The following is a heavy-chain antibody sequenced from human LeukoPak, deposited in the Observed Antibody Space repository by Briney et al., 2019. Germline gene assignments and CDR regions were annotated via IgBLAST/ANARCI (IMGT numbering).Heavy chain of an antibody. Sequence: SETLSLTCAVSGGSVNNGGYSWSWIRQPPGKGLEWIGFIYHSGSTYYNPSLESRVTISIDGSKNQFSLKLSSVTAADTAVYFCASRHSSSWFYFDYWGQGTLVTVSS. CDR1: GGSVNNGGYS. CDR3: ASRHSSSWFYFDY. D-gene: IGHD6-13*01. J-gene: IGHJ4*02. V-gene: IGHV4-30-2*01. CDR2: IYHSGST.